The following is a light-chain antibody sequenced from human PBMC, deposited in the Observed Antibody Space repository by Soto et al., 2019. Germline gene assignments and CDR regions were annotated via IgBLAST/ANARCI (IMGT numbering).Light chain of an antibody. J-gene: IGKJ5*01. Sequence: EILLTQSPGTLSLSPGERATLSCWASQSVSSRYLAWYQQKPCHAPRLLIYVASTRATGIPARFIGSGSGTEFTLTISSLKSEDFAVYYCQQYNNWHPITFGQGTRLEIK. V-gene: IGKV3-15*01. CDR2: VAS. CDR1: QSVSSRY. CDR3: QQYNNWHPIT.